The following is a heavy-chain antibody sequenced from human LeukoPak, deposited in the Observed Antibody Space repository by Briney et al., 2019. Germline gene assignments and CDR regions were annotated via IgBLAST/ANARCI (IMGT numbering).Heavy chain of an antibody. J-gene: IGHJ4*02. CDR1: GFTFSSYG. CDR3: ARLGYSYGFNY. CDR2: IYYSGST. V-gene: IGHV4-59*08. Sequence: GSLRLSCAASGFTFSSYGMHWVRQAPGKGLEWIGYIYYSGSTNYNPSLKSRVTISVDTSKNQFSLKLSSVTAADTAVYYCARLGYSYGFNYWGQGTLVTVSS. D-gene: IGHD5-18*01.